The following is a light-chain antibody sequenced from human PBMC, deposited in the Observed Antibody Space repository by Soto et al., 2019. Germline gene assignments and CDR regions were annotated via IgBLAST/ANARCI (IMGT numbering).Light chain of an antibody. CDR1: SSDVGGYNY. J-gene: IGLJ2*01. V-gene: IGLV2-14*01. CDR3: NSYTSSSTLMV. Sequence: QSALTQPASVSGSPGQSITISCTGTSSDVGGYNYVSWYQQHPGKAPKLMIYDVSNRPSGVSNRFSGSKSGNTASLTISGLQDEDEADYYCNSYTSSSTLMVFGGGTKLTVL. CDR2: DVS.